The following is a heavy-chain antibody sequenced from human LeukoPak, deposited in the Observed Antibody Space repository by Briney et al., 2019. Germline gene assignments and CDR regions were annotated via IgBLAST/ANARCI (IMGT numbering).Heavy chain of an antibody. J-gene: IGHJ4*02. CDR1: GYTFTGYY. CDR3: ARDYDILTGYYSSDLYFDY. CDR2: INPNSGGT. Sequence: ASVKVSCKASGYTFTGYYMHWVRQAPGQGLEWMGWINPNSGGTNYAQKFQGRVTMTRDTPISTAYMELSRLRSDDTAVYYCARDYDILTGYYSSDLYFDYWGQGTLVTVSS. V-gene: IGHV1-2*02. D-gene: IGHD3-9*01.